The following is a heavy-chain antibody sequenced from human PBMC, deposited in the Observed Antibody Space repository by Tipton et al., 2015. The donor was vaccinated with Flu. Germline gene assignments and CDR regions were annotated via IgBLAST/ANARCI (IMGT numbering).Heavy chain of an antibody. CDR1: GFTFSSYP. CDR2: ISYDGINK. J-gene: IGHJ3*02. CDR3: ARDPQRGYSYGWGAFDI. V-gene: IGHV3-30*04. Sequence: SPRLSCAASGFTFSSYPMHWVRQAPGKGLEWVALISYDGINKYYADSVKGRFTISRDNSKNTLYLQMNGLRAEDTAVYYCARDPQRGYSYGWGAFDIWGQGTMVTVSS. D-gene: IGHD5-18*01.